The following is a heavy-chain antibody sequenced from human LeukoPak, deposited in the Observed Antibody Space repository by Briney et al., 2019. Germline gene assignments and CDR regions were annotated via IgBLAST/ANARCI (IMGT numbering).Heavy chain of an antibody. J-gene: IGHJ3*02. V-gene: IGHV3-66*01. Sequence: GGSLRLSCAAPGFTVSSNYMSWVRQAPGRGLEWVSVIYSGGSTFYADSVKGGFTISSDNSKNTLYLRMNSLRVEDTAVYYCARGHSSSWYGGAFDIWGQGTRVTVSS. CDR2: IYSGGST. CDR3: ARGHSSSWYGGAFDI. CDR1: GFTVSSNY. D-gene: IGHD6-13*01.